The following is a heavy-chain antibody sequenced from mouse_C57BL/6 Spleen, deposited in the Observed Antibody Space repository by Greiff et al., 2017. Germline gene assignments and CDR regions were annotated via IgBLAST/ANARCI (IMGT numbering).Heavy chain of an antibody. J-gene: IGHJ1*03. CDR2: SNYDGSST. V-gene: IGHV5-16*01. Sequence: EVKLMESEGGLVQPGSSMKLSCTASGFTFSDYYMAWVRQVPEKGLEWVANSNYDGSSTYYLDSLKSRFIISRDNAKNILYLQMSSLKSEDTATYYCARVYDGYYGYFDVWGTGTTVTVSS. CDR1: GFTFSDYY. D-gene: IGHD2-3*01. CDR3: ARVYDGYYGYFDV.